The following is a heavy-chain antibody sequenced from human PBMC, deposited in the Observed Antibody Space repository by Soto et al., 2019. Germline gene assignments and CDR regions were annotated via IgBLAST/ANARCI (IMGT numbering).Heavy chain of an antibody. J-gene: IGHJ6*03. V-gene: IGHV1-18*01. D-gene: IGHD3-10*01. CDR2: ISAYNGNT. CDR1: GYTFTSYG. Sequence: QVQLVQSGAEVKKPGASVKVSCKASGYTFTSYGISWVRQAPGQGLEWMGWISAYNGNTNYAQKLQGRVTMTTDTSTSTAYMELRSLRSDDTAVYYCARDGPRVRGVIRVYYYYMDVWGKGTTVTVSS. CDR3: ARDGPRVRGVIRVYYYYMDV.